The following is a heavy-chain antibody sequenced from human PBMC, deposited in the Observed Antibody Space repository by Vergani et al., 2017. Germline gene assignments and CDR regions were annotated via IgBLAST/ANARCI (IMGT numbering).Heavy chain of an antibody. D-gene: IGHD2-2*01. Sequence: QVQLQESGPGLVKPSETLSLTCTVSGGSISSYYWSWIRQPPGKGLEWIGYIYYSWSTNYNPSLKSRVTISVDTSKNQFSLKLSSVTAADTAVYYCARLGYCSSTSCPGDAFDIWGQGTMVTVSS. CDR2: IYYSWST. CDR1: GGSISSYY. V-gene: IGHV4-59*01. J-gene: IGHJ3*02. CDR3: ARLGYCSSTSCPGDAFDI.